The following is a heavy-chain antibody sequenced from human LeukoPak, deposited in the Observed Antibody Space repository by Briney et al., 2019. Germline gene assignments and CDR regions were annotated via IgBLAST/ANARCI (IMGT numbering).Heavy chain of an antibody. Sequence: SETLSLTCTVSGGSIRGYFWTWIRQPPGKGLEWIGYIYYSGSTNYNPSLKSRVTIAVDTSKNQFSLRLNSVTAADTAVYYCAMAYSSSWYYFDYWGQGTLVTVFS. CDR2: IYYSGST. V-gene: IGHV4-59*01. J-gene: IGHJ4*02. CDR1: GGSIRGYF. D-gene: IGHD6-13*01. CDR3: AMAYSSSWYYFDY.